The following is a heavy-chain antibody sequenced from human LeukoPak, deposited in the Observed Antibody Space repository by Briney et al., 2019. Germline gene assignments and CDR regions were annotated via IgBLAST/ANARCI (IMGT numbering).Heavy chain of an antibody. CDR3: ASQGAAIGPFDY. D-gene: IGHD2-2*01. CDR1: GGSISSSSYY. CDR2: IYYSGST. Sequence: SETLSLTCTVSGGSISSSSYYWGWIRQPPGKGLEWIGSIYYSGSTNYNPSLKSRVTISVDTSKNQFSLKLSSVTAADAAVYYCASQGAAIGPFDYWGQGTLVTVSS. V-gene: IGHV4-39*07. J-gene: IGHJ4*02.